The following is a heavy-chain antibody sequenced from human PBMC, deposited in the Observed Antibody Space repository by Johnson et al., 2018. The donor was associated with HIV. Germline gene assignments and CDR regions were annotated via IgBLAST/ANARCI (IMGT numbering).Heavy chain of an antibody. J-gene: IGHJ3*02. CDR3: ARTRQGAFDI. V-gene: IGHV3-30*14. CDR2: ISYDGTNK. CDR1: GFTFSSYA. Sequence: QMQLVESGGGVVQPGRSLRLSCAASGFTFSSYAMHWVRQAPGKGLEWVAVISYDGTNKYYEDSVKGRFTISRDNSKNTLYLQMNSLRPQDTAVYYCARTRQGAFDIWGQGTMVTVSS.